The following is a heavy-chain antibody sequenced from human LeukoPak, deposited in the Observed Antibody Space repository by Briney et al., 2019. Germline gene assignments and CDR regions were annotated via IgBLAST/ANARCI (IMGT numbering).Heavy chain of an antibody. D-gene: IGHD3-10*01. V-gene: IGHV3-21*01. J-gene: IGHJ5*02. CDR1: GFTFSSYS. Sequence: GGSLRLSCAASGFTFSSYSMNWVRQAPGKGLEWVSSISSSSSYIYYADSVKGRFTISRDNAKNSLYLQMNSLRAEDTAVYYCARGDYGSGSYYEDNWFDPWGQGTLVTGSS. CDR3: ARGDYGSGSYYEDNWFDP. CDR2: ISSSSSYI.